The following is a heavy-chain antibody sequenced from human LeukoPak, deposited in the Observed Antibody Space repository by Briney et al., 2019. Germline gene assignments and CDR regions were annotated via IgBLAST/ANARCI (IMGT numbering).Heavy chain of an antibody. V-gene: IGHV3-11*03. D-gene: IGHD3-3*01. CDR2: IISSISYT. J-gene: IGHJ3*02. CDR1: GFTFSDYY. CDR3: ARRFWYAFDI. Sequence: GGSLRLSCAASGFTFSDYYMSWIRQAPGKGVEWVSYIISSISYTNYASSVKGRFTISRDNAKNSLYLQMTSLRAEDTAVYYCARRFWYAFDIWGQGTMVTVSS.